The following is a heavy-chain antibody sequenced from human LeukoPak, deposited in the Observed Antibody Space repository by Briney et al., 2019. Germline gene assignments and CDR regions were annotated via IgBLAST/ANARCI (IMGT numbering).Heavy chain of an antibody. CDR2: INPNSGGT. CDR3: ARDSYGDYELDY. V-gene: IGHV1-2*02. D-gene: IGHD4-17*01. Sequence: ASVKVSCKASGYTFTGYYMRWVRQAPGQGLEWMGWINPNSGGTNYAQKFQGRVTMTRDTSISTAYMELSRLRSDDTAVYYCARDSYGDYELDYWGQGTLVTDSS. J-gene: IGHJ4*02. CDR1: GYTFTGYY.